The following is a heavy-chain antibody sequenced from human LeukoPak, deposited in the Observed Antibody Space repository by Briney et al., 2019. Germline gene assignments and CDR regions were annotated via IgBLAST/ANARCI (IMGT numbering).Heavy chain of an antibody. J-gene: IGHJ4*02. V-gene: IGHV4-59*01. D-gene: IGHD1-26*01. Sequence: PSETLSLTCTVSGGSISSYYWSWIRQPPGKGLEWIGYIYYSGSTNYNPSLKSRVTISVDTSKSQFSLKLSSVTAADTAVYYCARDHGGGYLFDYWGQGTLVTVSS. CDR2: IYYSGST. CDR1: GGSISSYY. CDR3: ARDHGGGYLFDY.